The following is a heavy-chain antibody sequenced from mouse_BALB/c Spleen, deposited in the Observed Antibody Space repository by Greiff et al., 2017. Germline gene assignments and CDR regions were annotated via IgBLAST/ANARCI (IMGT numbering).Heavy chain of an antibody. CDR2: IWAGGST. CDR3: ARGDGNYWFAY. Sequence: VQLQQSGPGLVAPSQSLSITCTVSGFSLTSYGVHWVRQPPGKGLEWLGVIWAGGSTNYNSALMSRLSISKDNSKSQVFLKMNSLQTDDTAMYYCARGDGNYWFAYWGQGTLVTVSA. V-gene: IGHV2-9*02. CDR1: GFSLTSYG. J-gene: IGHJ3*01. D-gene: IGHD2-1*01.